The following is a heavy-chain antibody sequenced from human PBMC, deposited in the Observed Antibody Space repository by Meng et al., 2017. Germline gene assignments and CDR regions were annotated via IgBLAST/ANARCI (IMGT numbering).Heavy chain of an antibody. CDR1: GYTFTSYD. J-gene: IGHJ5*02. CDR2: IYPGDSDT. CDR3: ARWGYYYHWFDP. V-gene: IGHV5-51*01. D-gene: IGHD3-22*01. Sequence: KVSCKASGYTFTSYDINWVRQMPGKGLEWMGIIYPGDSDTRYSPSFQGQVTISADKSISTAYLQWSSLKASDTAMYYCARWGYYYHWFDPWGQGTLVTVSS.